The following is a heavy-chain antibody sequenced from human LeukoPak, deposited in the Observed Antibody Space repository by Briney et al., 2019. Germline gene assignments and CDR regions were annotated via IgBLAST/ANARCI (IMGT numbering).Heavy chain of an antibody. V-gene: IGHV3-7*01. J-gene: IGHJ4*02. CDR2: IKQDGSET. Sequence: GGSLRLSCAASGFTFSNYWMSWVRQAPGKGLEWVAKIKQDGSETYYADSVKGRFTISRDNSKNTLYLQMNSLRAVDTAVYYCAKDLRYYDSSGSVDYWGQGTLVTVSS. D-gene: IGHD3-22*01. CDR3: AKDLRYYDSSGSVDY. CDR1: GFTFSNYW.